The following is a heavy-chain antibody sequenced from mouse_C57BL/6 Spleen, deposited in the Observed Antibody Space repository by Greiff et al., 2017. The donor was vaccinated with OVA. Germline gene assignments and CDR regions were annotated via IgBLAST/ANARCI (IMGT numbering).Heavy chain of an antibody. V-gene: IGHV5-16*01. CDR2: INYDGSST. CDR3: ARDVDDYGTAGFAY. D-gene: IGHD2-4*01. Sequence: DVMLVESEGGLVQPGSSMKLSCTASGFTFSDYYMAWVRQVPEKGLEWVANINYDGSSTYYLDSLKSRFIISRDNAKNILYLQMSSLKSEDTATYYCARDVDDYGTAGFAYWGQGTLVTVSA. J-gene: IGHJ3*01. CDR1: GFTFSDYY.